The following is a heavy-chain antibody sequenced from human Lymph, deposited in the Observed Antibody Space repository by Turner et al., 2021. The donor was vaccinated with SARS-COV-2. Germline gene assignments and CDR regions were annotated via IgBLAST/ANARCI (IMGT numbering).Heavy chain of an antibody. J-gene: IGHJ4*02. CDR3: ARHGNELGIQL. D-gene: IGHD5-18*01. CDR1: GGSISSYY. V-gene: IGHV4-59*08. Sequence: QVQLQESGPGLVKPSETLSLTCTVSGGSISSYYWSWNRQPPGKGLEWIGYISNSGSTNYNPSLKSRVTISLDTSKNQFSLKLSSVTAADTAVYYCARHGNELGIQLWGQGTLVTVSS. CDR2: ISNSGST.